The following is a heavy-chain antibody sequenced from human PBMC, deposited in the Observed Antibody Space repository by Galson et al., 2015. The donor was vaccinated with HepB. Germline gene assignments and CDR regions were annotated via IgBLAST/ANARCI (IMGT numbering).Heavy chain of an antibody. CDR2: ISGSGGST. Sequence: SLRLSCAASGFTFSSYAMSWVRQAPGKGLEWVSAISGSGGSTYYADSVKGRFTISRDNSKNTLYLQMNSLRAEDTAVYYCAKGEYCSSTSCPTDYWGQGTLVTVSS. CDR3: AKGEYCSSTSCPTDY. D-gene: IGHD2-2*01. V-gene: IGHV3-23*01. J-gene: IGHJ4*02. CDR1: GFTFSSYA.